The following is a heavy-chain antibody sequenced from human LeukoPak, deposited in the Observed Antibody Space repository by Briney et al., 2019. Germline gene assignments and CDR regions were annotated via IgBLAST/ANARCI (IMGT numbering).Heavy chain of an antibody. D-gene: IGHD3-22*01. CDR1: GYTFTSYD. J-gene: IGHJ4*02. CDR3: AGPSYYYDTRFDY. V-gene: IGHV1-8*01. CDR2: MNPNSGNT. Sequence: GASVKVSCKASGYTFTSYDINWVRQATGQGLEWMGWMNPNSGNTGYAQKFQGRVTMTRNTSISTAYMELSSLRSEDTAVYYCAGPSYYYDTRFDYWGQGTLVTVSS.